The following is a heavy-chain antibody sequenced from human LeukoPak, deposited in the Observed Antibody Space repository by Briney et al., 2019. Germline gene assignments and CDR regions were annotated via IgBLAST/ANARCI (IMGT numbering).Heavy chain of an antibody. V-gene: IGHV3-23*01. CDR2: ISGSGGST. CDR3: AKGGAYYGSGSPVDY. J-gene: IGHJ4*02. CDR1: GFTFSSYA. Sequence: GGSLKLSCAASGFTFSSYAMSWVRQAPGKGQEWVSAISGSGGSTYYADSVKGRFTISRDNSKNTLYLQMNSLRAEDTAVYYCAKGGAYYGSGSPVDYWGQGTLVTVSS. D-gene: IGHD3-10*01.